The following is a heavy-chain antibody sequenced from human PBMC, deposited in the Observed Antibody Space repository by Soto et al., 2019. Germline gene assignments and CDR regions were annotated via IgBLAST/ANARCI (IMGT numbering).Heavy chain of an antibody. J-gene: IGHJ4*02. CDR1: GFALSSFD. D-gene: IGHD3-10*01. CDR2: IWYDGSNE. Sequence: QVQLAESWGGVVQSGRSLRLSCAASGFALSSFDMHWVRQAPGKGLEWVAVIWYDGSNEYYADSVKGRFTISRDNSKNTLYLQMNSLRVEDTAVYYCARDALVRGVHPPDYWGQGTLVTVSS. V-gene: IGHV3-33*01. CDR3: ARDALVRGVHPPDY.